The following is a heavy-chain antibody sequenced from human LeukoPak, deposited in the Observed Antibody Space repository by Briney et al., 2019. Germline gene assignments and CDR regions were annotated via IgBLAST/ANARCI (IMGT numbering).Heavy chain of an antibody. Sequence: GASVKVSCKSSGYTFNGYYMHWVRQAPGQGLEWMGWINPNNGGTKYAQNFQGRVTMTRDTSISTAYMELSRLRSDDTAVYYCARVDFGKNGVCRYWGQGTLVTVSS. CDR3: ARVDFGKNGVCRY. CDR2: INPNNGGT. D-gene: IGHD2-8*01. V-gene: IGHV1-2*02. CDR1: GYTFNGYY. J-gene: IGHJ4*02.